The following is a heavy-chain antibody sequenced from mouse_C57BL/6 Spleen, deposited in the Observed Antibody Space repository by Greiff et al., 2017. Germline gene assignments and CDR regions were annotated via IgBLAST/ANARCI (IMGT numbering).Heavy chain of an antibody. CDR1: GYTFTDYN. Sequence: EVQLQESGPELVKPGASVKIPCKASGYTFTDYNMDWVKQSHGKSLEWIGDINPNNGGTIYNQKFKGKATLTVDKSSSTAYMELRSLTSEDTAVYYCARRERTAQATFAYWGQGTLVTVSA. CDR3: ARRERTAQATFAY. D-gene: IGHD3-2*02. V-gene: IGHV1-18*01. CDR2: INPNNGGT. J-gene: IGHJ3*01.